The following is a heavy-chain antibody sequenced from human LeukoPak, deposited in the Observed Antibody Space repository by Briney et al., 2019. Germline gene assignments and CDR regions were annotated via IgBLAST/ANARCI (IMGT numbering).Heavy chain of an antibody. CDR2: IIPILGIA. CDR3: ARDPQSDYGDYVDYYYGMDV. CDR1: GGTFSSYA. J-gene: IGHJ6*02. V-gene: IGHV1-69*04. Sequence: SAKVSCKASGGTFSSYAISWVRQAPGQGLEWMGRIIPILGIANYAQKFQGRVTITADKSTSTAYMELSSLRSEDTAVYYCARDPQSDYGDYVDYYYGMDVWGQGTTVTVSS. D-gene: IGHD4-17*01.